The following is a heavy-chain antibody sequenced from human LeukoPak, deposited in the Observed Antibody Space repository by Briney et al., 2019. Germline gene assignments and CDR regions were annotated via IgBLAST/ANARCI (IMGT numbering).Heavy chain of an antibody. CDR3: ARDFLNYYDSSGYTDY. D-gene: IGHD3-22*01. Sequence: EASVKVSCKASGYTFTGYYMHWVRQAPGQGLEWMGWINPNSGGTNYAQKFQGRVTMTRDTSISTAYMELRSLRSDDTAVYYCARDFLNYYDSSGYTDYWGQGTLVTVSS. CDR2: INPNSGGT. J-gene: IGHJ4*02. CDR1: GYTFTGYY. V-gene: IGHV1-2*02.